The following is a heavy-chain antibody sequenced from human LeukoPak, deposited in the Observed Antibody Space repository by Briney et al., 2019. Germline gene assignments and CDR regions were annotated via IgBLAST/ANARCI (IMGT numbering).Heavy chain of an antibody. CDR2: ISGNGGNT. Sequence: AGGSLRLSCTTSGFTFSNYAMTWVRQAPGKGLEWVSGISGNGGNTYYADSVKGRFTISRDYSKNSLHLQMNSLRAEDTAVYYCAKTSGSYFAGFDCWGQGTLVTVSS. J-gene: IGHJ4*02. D-gene: IGHD3-22*01. V-gene: IGHV3-23*01. CDR3: AKTSGSYFAGFDC. CDR1: GFTFSNYA.